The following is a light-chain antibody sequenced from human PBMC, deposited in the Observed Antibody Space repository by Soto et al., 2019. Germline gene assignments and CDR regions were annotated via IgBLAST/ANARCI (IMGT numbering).Light chain of an antibody. CDR3: QQYGSSPPS. V-gene: IGKV3-20*01. CDR1: QSISNNY. CDR2: GAS. Sequence: EIVLTQSPGTLSLSPGERATLSCRASQSISNNYLAWYQQKPGQAPRLLIYGASNRAAGVPDTFSGSGSGTDVTLTISRVEPEDFAVYSCQQYGSSPPSFGQGTKVEF. J-gene: IGKJ1*01.